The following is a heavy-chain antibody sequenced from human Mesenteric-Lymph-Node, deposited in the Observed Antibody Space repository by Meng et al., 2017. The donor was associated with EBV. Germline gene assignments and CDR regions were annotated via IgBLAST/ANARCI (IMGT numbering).Heavy chain of an antibody. J-gene: IGHJ4*02. CDR1: VDSFSGYF. V-gene: IGHV4-34*02. D-gene: IGHD4-23*01. Sequence: VQFQQWGAGLLKPSETLSLTCAVYVDSFSGYFWSWIRQPPGKGLEWIGEINHSGGTNYNPSLESRVTISVDASKNQFSLKLRSVTAADTAVYYCARGGGVLTPLDYWGQGGLVTVSS. CDR3: ARGGGVLTPLDY. CDR2: INHSGGT.